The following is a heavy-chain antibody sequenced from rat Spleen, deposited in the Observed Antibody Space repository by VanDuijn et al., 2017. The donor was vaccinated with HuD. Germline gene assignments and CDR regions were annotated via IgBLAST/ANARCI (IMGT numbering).Heavy chain of an antibody. J-gene: IGHJ4*01. V-gene: IGHV5-25*01. D-gene: IGHD1-11*01. CDR3: AKDPRGGGSPYVMDA. CDR1: GFTFSSFA. Sequence: EVQLVESGGGLVQPGRSLKLSCAASGFTFSSFAMAWVRQAPKKGLEWVATITSGGSNTYYPDSVKGRFTISRDNAKSTLYLQMDSVRSEDTATYYCAKDPRGGGSPYVMDAWGQGASVTVSS. CDR2: ITSGGSNT.